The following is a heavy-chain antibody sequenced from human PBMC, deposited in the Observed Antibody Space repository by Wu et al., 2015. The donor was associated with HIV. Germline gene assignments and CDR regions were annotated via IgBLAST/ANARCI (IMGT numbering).Heavy chain of an antibody. V-gene: IGHV1-46*01. J-gene: IGHJ6*02. CDR2: INPNGGST. D-gene: IGHD5/OR15-5a*01. CDR3: ARGSILQMSTASYYFYVMDV. Sequence: QVQLVQSGAEVKKPGASVKVSCKASGYTFTNYYIHWVRQAPGQGLEWMGVINPNGGSTSYTPKFQGRVTMTRDTSTSTAYMELSSLRSDDTAVYYCARGSILQMSTASYYFYVMDVWGRGTTVTVSS. CDR1: GYTFTNYY.